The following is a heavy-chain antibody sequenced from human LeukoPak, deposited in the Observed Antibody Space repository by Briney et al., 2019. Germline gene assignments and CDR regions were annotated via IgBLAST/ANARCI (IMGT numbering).Heavy chain of an antibody. CDR3: ARDSLDTCSGGSCYDI. V-gene: IGHV4-61*01. CDR2: IYYSGST. D-gene: IGHD2-15*01. J-gene: IGHJ3*02. CDR1: GGSFSSGSYY. Sequence: PSETLSLTCTVSGGSFSSGSYYWSWIRQPPGKGLEWIGYIYYSGSTNYNPSLKSRVTISVDTSKNQFSLKLSSVTAADTAVYYCARDSLDTCSGGSCYDIWGQGTMVTVSS.